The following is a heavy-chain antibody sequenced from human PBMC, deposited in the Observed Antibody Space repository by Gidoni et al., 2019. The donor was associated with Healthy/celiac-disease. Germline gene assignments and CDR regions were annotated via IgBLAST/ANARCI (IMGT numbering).Heavy chain of an antibody. D-gene: IGHD6-6*01. J-gene: IGHJ4*02. Sequence: VQLVPSGAEVQQPGASLKVPCKASGYPFTSYAINWVRQATGQGLEWMGWMNPNSGNTGYAQKFQGRVNMTRNTSISTDYMELSSLRSEDTAVYYCARGRYSRSSGLGDWGQGTLVTVSS. CDR1: GYPFTSYA. CDR3: ARGRYSRSSGLGD. CDR2: MNPNSGNT. V-gene: IGHV1-8*01.